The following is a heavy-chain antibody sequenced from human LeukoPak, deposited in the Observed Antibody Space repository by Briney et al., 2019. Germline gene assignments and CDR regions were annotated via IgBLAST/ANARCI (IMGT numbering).Heavy chain of an antibody. CDR2: INPSGGST. CDR3: ARDRRYYYGSGSYHPYFDY. D-gene: IGHD3-10*01. V-gene: IGHV1-46*01. CDR1: GYTFTSCY. J-gene: IGHJ4*02. Sequence: ASVKVSCKASGYTFTSCYMHWVRHAPGQGLEWMGIINPSGGSTSYAQKFQGRGTMTRDTSTSTVYMELSSLRSDDTAVYYCARDRRYYYGSGSYHPYFDYWGQGTLVTVSS.